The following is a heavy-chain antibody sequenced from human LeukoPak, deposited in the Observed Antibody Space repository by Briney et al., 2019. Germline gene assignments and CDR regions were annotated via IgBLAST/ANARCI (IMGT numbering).Heavy chain of an antibody. J-gene: IGHJ4*02. CDR3: ARGYCSGGSCYSLDY. Sequence: SVKVSCKASGGTFSSYAISWVRQAPGQGLEWMGRIIPIFGTANYAQKFQGGVTITTDESTSTAYMELSSLRSEDTAVYYCARGYCSGGSCYSLDYWGQGTLVTVSS. CDR2: IIPIFGTA. CDR1: GGTFSSYA. D-gene: IGHD2-15*01. V-gene: IGHV1-69*05.